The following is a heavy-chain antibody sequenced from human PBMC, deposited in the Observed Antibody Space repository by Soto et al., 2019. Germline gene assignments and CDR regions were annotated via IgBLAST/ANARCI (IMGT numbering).Heavy chain of an antibody. CDR1: GGSISSYY. CDR2: IYYSGST. D-gene: IGHD2-15*01. Sequence: ASETLSLTCTVSGGSISSYYWSWIRQPPGKGLEWIGYIYYSGSTNYNPSLKSRVTISVDTSKNQFSLKLSSVTAADTAVYYCARAVIKGYCSGGSCYSFSFDYWGQGTLVTVSS. CDR3: ARAVIKGYCSGGSCYSFSFDY. J-gene: IGHJ4*02. V-gene: IGHV4-59*01.